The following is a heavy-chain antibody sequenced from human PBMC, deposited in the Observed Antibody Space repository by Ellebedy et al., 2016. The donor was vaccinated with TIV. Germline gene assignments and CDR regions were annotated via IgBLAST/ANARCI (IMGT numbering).Heavy chain of an antibody. CDR2: IDPSGGST. J-gene: IGHJ6*02. CDR1: GYTFTSYY. D-gene: IGHD1-26*01. Sequence: AASVKVSCKASGYTFTSYYMHWVRQPPGQRLEWMGVIDPSGGSTDYAQKFQGRVTMTRDTSTSTVYMELSSLRSDDTAVSYCARDRIVGSSSPYYNGMDVWGQGTTVTVSS. V-gene: IGHV1-46*01. CDR3: ARDRIVGSSSPYYNGMDV.